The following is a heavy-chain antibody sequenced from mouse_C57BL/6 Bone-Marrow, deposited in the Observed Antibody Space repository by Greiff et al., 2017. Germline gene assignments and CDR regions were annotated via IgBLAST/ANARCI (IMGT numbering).Heavy chain of an antibody. D-gene: IGHD1-1*02. CDR2: INPNNGGT. CDR3: ANGPPWFAY. V-gene: IGHV1-26*01. J-gene: IGHJ3*01. Sequence: EVQLQQSGPELVKPGASVKISCKASGYTFTDYYMNWVKQSHGKSLEWLGDINPNNGGTSYNQKFKGKATLTVDKSSSTAYMELRSLTSEDSAVYYCANGPPWFAYWGQGTLVTVAA. CDR1: GYTFTDYY.